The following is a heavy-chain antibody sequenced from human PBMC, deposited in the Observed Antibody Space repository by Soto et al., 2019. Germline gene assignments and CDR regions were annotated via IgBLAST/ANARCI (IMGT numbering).Heavy chain of an antibody. CDR1: GGSISNYY. Sequence: QVHLQESGPGLVKPSETLSLTCTVSGGSISNYYWSWIRQPPGKGLEWIAYIYYSRSTNYNPSLKRRVTISLDTSKNQFSLKLSSVTAADTAVYYCARAGAATLSDYWGQGTRVTVSS. V-gene: IGHV4-59*01. J-gene: IGHJ4*02. D-gene: IGHD2-15*01. CDR3: ARAGAATLSDY. CDR2: IYYSRST.